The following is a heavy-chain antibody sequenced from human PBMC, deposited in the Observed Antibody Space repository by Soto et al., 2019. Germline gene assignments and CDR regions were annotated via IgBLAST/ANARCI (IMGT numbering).Heavy chain of an antibody. CDR3: AGLAVARQAGDDS. V-gene: IGHV1-69*02. D-gene: IGHD6-19*01. J-gene: IGHJ4*02. CDR2: IIPILGIA. CDR1: GGTFSSYT. Sequence: QVQLVQSGAEVKKPGSSVKVSCKASGGTFSSYTISWVRQAPGQGLEWMGRIIPILGIANYAQKFQGRVTSTADKSTSTAYMELGSRRSEDTAVYYCAGLAVARQAGDDSWGQGTLVTVSP.